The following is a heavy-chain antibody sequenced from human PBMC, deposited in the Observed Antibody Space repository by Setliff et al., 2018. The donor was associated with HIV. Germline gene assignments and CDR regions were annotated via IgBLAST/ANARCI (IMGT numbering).Heavy chain of an antibody. Sequence: PGGSLRLSCAASGFTFSSYWMHWVRQAPGKGLVWVSRLNNDGGSTDYADSVKGRFTISRDNAKNSLYLQMNSLRAEDTAVYYCARERYCGGDCYPRPLDYWGQGTLVTVSS. CDR1: GFTFSSYW. CDR3: ARERYCGGDCYPRPLDY. V-gene: IGHV3-74*01. D-gene: IGHD2-21*02. J-gene: IGHJ4*02. CDR2: LNNDGGST.